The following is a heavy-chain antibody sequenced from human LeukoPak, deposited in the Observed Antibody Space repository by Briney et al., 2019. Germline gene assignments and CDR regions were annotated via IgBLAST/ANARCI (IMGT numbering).Heavy chain of an antibody. V-gene: IGHV3-53*01. Sequence: QTGGSLRLSCEASGFTVSGNYMSWVRQAPGKGLEWVSVIFSYGSTYYADSVKGRFTVSRDYSKNTLYLQMNSLRAEDTAVYYCARDLRYNDAFDIWGQGTMVTVSS. CDR3: ARDLRYNDAFDI. D-gene: IGHD1-14*01. CDR2: IFSYGST. J-gene: IGHJ3*02. CDR1: GFTVSGNY.